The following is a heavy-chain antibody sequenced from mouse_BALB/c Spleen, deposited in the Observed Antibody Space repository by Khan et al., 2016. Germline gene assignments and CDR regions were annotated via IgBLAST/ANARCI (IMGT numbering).Heavy chain of an antibody. Sequence: EVELVESGGGLVQPKGSLKLSCAASGFTFNTYAMNWVRQAPGKGLEWVARIRSKSNNYATYYADSVKDRITISRDDSQSMRYLQMNNLKTEVTAMYYCDRRRLLTPYWYFDVWGAGTTVTVSS. J-gene: IGHJ1*01. CDR3: DRRRLLTPYWYFDV. CDR2: IRSKSNNYAT. D-gene: IGHD2-3*01. CDR1: GFTFNTYA. V-gene: IGHV10-1*02.